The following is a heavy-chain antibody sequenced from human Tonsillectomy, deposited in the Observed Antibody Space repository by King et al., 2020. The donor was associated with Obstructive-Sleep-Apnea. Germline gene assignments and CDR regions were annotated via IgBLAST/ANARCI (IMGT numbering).Heavy chain of an antibody. D-gene: IGHD4-23*01. V-gene: IGHV5-51*01. CDR1: ENIFTNQW. Sequence: QLVQSGAEVKKPGESLKISCKGSENIFTNQWIAWVRQMPGKGLEWMGMVYPGDSDVRYSPSFQGQVTISADKSINTAYLQWSSLKASDTAIYYCARGLTTVVAPNYWGQGTLVTVSS. CDR3: ARGLTTVVAPNY. J-gene: IGHJ4*02. CDR2: VYPGDSDV.